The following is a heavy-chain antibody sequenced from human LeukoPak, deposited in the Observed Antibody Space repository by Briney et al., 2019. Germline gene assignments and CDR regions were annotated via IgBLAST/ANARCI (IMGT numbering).Heavy chain of an antibody. D-gene: IGHD2-8*01. Sequence: SETLSLTCAVYGGSFSGYYWSWVRQPPGKGLELVGEINHSGSTNYNPSLKSRVTISVATYKNQFSLTLTLWPVPDPALSYFTRWCSPSPGPYFDLTGRGTLVTVSS. V-gene: IGHV4-34*01. CDR3: TRWCSPSPGPYFDL. J-gene: IGHJ2*01. CDR1: GGSFSGYY. CDR2: INHSGST.